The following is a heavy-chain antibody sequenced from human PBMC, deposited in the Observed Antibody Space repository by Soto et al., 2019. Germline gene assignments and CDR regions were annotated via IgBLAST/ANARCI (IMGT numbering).Heavy chain of an antibody. J-gene: IGHJ4*02. CDR1: GFTFSGHG. V-gene: IGHV3-33*01. Sequence: PGGSLRLSCAASGFTFSGHGMHWVRQAPGKGLEWVAIIWYDGSNEYYADSVKGRFTISRDNSKNTLYLQMSSLRVDDTAVYYCARDYTSTGYGLVYWGQGALVTVSS. CDR2: IWYDGSNE. CDR3: ARDYTSTGYGLVY. D-gene: IGHD6-25*01.